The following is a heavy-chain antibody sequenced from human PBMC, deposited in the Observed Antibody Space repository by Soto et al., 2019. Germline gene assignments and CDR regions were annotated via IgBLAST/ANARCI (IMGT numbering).Heavy chain of an antibody. V-gene: IGHV1-58*01. J-gene: IGHJ3*02. CDR3: AASDNYYDSSGSDAFDI. CDR1: GFTFTSSA. Sequence: GASVKVSCKASGFTFTSSAVQWVRQARGQRLEWIGWIVVGSGNTNYAQKFQERVTITRDMSTSTAYMELSRLRSEDTAVYYCAASDNYYDSSGSDAFDIWGQGTMVTVSS. CDR2: IVVGSGNT. D-gene: IGHD3-22*01.